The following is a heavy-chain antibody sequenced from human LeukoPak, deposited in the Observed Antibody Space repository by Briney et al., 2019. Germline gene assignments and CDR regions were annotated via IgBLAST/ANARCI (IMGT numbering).Heavy chain of an antibody. V-gene: IGHV2-70*11. D-gene: IGHD3-10*01. CDR1: GFLLTTRGMC. CDR2: IDWDGDN. CDR3: ARMRYSASGSSYYFDY. J-gene: IGHJ4*02. Sequence: SGPALVEPTQALTLTCTFSGFLLTTRGMCVSWIRQPPGKALDWLARIDWDGDNYYTTSLKTRLSISKDTSKNQVVLTMTNMDPMDTATYYCARMRYSASGSSYYFDYWGQGTLVTISS.